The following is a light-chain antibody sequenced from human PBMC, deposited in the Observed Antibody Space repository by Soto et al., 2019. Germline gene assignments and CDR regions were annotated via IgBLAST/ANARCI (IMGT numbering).Light chain of an antibody. CDR3: ETWYSNTHKV. CDR2: LDRSGSY. J-gene: IGLJ3*02. CDR1: SGHSTFI. Sequence: QSVLTQSSSASASLGSSVKLTCILSSGHSTFIIAWHQQQPGKAPRFLMTLDRSGSYNRGSGVPDRFSGSSSGADRYLTISNLQFEDEGDYYCETWYSNTHKVFGGGTKLTVL. V-gene: IGLV4-60*02.